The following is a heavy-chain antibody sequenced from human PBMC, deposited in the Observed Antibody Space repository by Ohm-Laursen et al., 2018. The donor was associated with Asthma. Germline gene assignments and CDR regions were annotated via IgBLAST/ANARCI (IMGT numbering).Heavy chain of an antibody. CDR1: GYSVTSYA. D-gene: IGHD3-9*01. CDR2: IYIGNT. Sequence: SVKVSCKSSGYSVTSYAFSWVRQAPGQRPEWMGWIYIGNTNYAPNFRGRITMTTDTSTNTAYMELRSLTSDDMAVYYCARQTLKNSLNPYYFESWGQGTLVTVSS. J-gene: IGHJ4*02. CDR3: ARQTLKNSLNPYYFES. V-gene: IGHV1-18*03.